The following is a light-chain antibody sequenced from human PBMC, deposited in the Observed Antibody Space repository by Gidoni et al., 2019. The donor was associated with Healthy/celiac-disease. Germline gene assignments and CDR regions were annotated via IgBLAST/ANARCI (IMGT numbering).Light chain of an antibody. CDR2: DAS. V-gene: IGKV3-11*01. CDR1: KSVSSY. Sequence: DIVLTQSPATLSLAPGERATPSCRASKSVSSYLAWYQQEPGQAPRLPIYDASNRATGITARFSGSGSGTDFTLTISSLEPEDFAVYYCQRRRNWLTFGQGTQLEIK. J-gene: IGKJ5*01. CDR3: QRRRNWLT.